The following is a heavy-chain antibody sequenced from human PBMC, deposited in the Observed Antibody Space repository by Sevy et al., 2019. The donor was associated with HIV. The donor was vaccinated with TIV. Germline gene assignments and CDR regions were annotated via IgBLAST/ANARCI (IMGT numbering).Heavy chain of an antibody. J-gene: IGHJ4*01. CDR1: AINIRDYW. D-gene: IGHD2-15*01. Sequence: GGSLRLSCEASAINIRDYWMNWVRQAPGKGLEWVANINPDGSKIYYAESVKDRFTISRDSAKNSVFLQMTSLRAEDTAVYYCVRAIQLAASYWGHGMLVTVSS. V-gene: IGHV3-7*02. CDR2: INPDGSKI. CDR3: VRAIQLAASY.